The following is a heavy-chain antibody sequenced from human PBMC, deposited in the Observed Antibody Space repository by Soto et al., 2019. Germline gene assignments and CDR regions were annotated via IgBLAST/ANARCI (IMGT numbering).Heavy chain of an antibody. J-gene: IGHJ6*02. Sequence: QVQLVQSGAEVKKPGSSVKVSCKASGGTFSSYAITWVRQAPGQGLEWMGGIIPIFGTANYAQKFQGRVTVTADESTTTAYMELSSLRSEDTAVYYCARGGSGDYVYYYYYGMDVRGQGTTVTVSS. V-gene: IGHV1-69*12. D-gene: IGHD4-17*01. CDR2: IIPIFGTA. CDR3: ARGGSGDYVYYYYYGMDV. CDR1: GGTFSSYA.